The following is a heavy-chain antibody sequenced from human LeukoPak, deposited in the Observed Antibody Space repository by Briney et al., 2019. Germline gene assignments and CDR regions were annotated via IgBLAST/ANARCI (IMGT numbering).Heavy chain of an antibody. CDR2: INHSGST. CDR1: GGSISSYY. V-gene: IGHV4-34*01. D-gene: IGHD6-6*01. CDR3: ARQGQLVIDY. J-gene: IGHJ4*02. Sequence: SETLSLTCTVSGGSISSYYWSWIRQPPGKGLEWIGEINHSGSTNYNPSLKSRVTISVDTSKNQFSLKLSSVTAADTAVYYCARQGQLVIDYWGQGTLVTVSS.